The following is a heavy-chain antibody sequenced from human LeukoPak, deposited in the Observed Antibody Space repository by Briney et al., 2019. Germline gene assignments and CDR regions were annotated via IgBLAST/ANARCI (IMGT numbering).Heavy chain of an antibody. V-gene: IGHV3-21*01. Sequence: GGSLRLSCAASGFTFSSYSMNWVRQAPGKGLEWVSSISSSSSYIYYADSVKGRFTISRDNAKNSLYLQMNSLRAEDTAVYYCARGVHYYDSSGYYYIGTLDYWGQGTLVTVSS. CDR1: GFTFSSYS. CDR2: ISSSSSYI. CDR3: ARGVHYYDSSGYYYIGTLDY. D-gene: IGHD3-22*01. J-gene: IGHJ4*02.